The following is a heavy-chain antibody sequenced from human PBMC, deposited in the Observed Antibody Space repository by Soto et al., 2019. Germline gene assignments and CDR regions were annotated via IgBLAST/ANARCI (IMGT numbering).Heavy chain of an antibody. V-gene: IGHV3-74*03. J-gene: IGHJ3*02. CDR3: AKDKGDDCSGGSCYALGAFDI. Sequence: GGSLRLSCAASGFTFSNYWMNWVRQVPGEGLVWVARINRDGSTTKYADSVKGRFTISRDNSKNTLYLQMNSLRAEDTAVYYCAKDKGDDCSGGSCYALGAFDIWGQGTMVTVSS. CDR1: GFTFSNYW. D-gene: IGHD2-15*01. CDR2: INRDGSTT.